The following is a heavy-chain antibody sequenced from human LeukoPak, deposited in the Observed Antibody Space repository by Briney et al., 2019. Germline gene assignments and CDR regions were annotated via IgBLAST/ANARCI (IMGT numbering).Heavy chain of an antibody. CDR1: GGSFSGYY. D-gene: IGHD6-19*01. J-gene: IGHJ4*02. CDR3: ARAREQWLVDY. CDR2: INHSRST. V-gene: IGHV4-34*01. Sequence: SETLSLTCAVYGGSFSGYYWSWIRQPPGKGLEWIGEINHSRSTNYNPSLKSRVTISVDTSKNQFSLKLSSVTAADTAVYYCARAREQWLVDYWGQGTLVTVSS.